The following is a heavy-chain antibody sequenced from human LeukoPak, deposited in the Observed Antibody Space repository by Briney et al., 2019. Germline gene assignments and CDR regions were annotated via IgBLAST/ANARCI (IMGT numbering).Heavy chain of an antibody. CDR2: ISYDGSNK. CDR3: ARGDLSLSTDY. V-gene: IGHV3-30-3*01. CDR1: GFTFSNYD. D-gene: IGHD3-16*02. Sequence: GSLRLSCAASGFTFSNYDIYWGRQAPGKGVEWVAVISYDGSNKYYADSVKGRFTISRDSSKNTVYLQMNSLRAEDTAVYYCARGDLSLSTDYWGQGTLVTVSS. J-gene: IGHJ4*02.